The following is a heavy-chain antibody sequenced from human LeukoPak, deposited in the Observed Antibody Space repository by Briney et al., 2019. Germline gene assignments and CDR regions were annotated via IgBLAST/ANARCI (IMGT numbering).Heavy chain of an antibody. J-gene: IGHJ4*02. V-gene: IGHV3-7*01. CDR1: GFTSSDYY. CDR3: ARGPSGYYYEAGMYYFDY. CDR2: IRHDGSAS. D-gene: IGHD3-22*01. Sequence: PGGSLRLSCAASGFTSSDYYMNWVRQGPGKGLEWVANIRHDGSASFYVDSVKGRFTISRDNAKNSLYLQMNSLRAEDTAVYYCARGPSGYYYEAGMYYFDYWGQGTLVTVSS.